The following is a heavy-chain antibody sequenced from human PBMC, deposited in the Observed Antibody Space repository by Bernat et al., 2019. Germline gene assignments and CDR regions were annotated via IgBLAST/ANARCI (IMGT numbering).Heavy chain of an antibody. CDR1: GGTFSSYT. D-gene: IGHD2-15*01. J-gene: IGHJ3*02. CDR2: IIPILGIA. V-gene: IGHV1-69*02. Sequence: QVQLVQSGAEVKKPGSSVKVSCKASGGTFSSYTISWVRQAPGQGLEWMGRIIPILGIANYAQKFQGRVTITADKSTSTAYMELSSLRSEDTAVYYCAREPGRVAATMYAFVIWGQGTMVTVSS. CDR3: AREPGRVAATMYAFVI.